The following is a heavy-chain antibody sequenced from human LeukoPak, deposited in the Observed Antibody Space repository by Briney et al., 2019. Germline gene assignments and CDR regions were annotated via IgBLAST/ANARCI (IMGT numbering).Heavy chain of an antibody. CDR2: IYPGDSDT. V-gene: IGHV5-51*01. Sequence: GESLKISCKGSGYSFTSYWIGWVRQMPGKGLEWMGIIYPGDSDTRYSPSFQGQVTISADKSISTAYLQWSSLKASDTAMYYCARHDGYSYGGAHYYYMDVWGKGTTVTVSS. J-gene: IGHJ6*03. D-gene: IGHD5-18*01. CDR3: ARHDGYSYGGAHYYYMDV. CDR1: GYSFTSYW.